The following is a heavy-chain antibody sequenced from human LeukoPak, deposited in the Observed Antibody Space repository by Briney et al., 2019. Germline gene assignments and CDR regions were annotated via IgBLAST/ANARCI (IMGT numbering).Heavy chain of an antibody. Sequence: PSETLSLTCAVYGGSFSGYYWSWIRQPPGKGLEWNGEINHSGSTNYNPSLKSRVTISVDTSKNQFSLKLSSVTAADTAVYYCARSDSGSYHYYYYMDVWGKGTTVTVSS. CDR3: ARSDSGSYHYYYYMDV. D-gene: IGHD1-26*01. CDR2: INHSGST. V-gene: IGHV4-34*01. CDR1: GGSFSGYY. J-gene: IGHJ6*03.